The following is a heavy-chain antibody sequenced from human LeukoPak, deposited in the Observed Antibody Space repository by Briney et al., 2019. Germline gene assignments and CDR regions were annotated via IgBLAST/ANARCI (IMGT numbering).Heavy chain of an antibody. D-gene: IGHD4-23*01. CDR1: GFTFSNYA. CDR3: ARGRPHGNDY. J-gene: IGHJ4*02. CDR2: VSGSGRNT. V-gene: IGHV3-23*01. Sequence: PGGSLRLSCAGSGFTFSNYAMTWVRQAPGKGLEWVSSVSGSGRNTFYPDSVEGRFTISRDNAKNTLYLQMNSLRVEDTAVYYCARGRPHGNDYWGQGTLVTVSS.